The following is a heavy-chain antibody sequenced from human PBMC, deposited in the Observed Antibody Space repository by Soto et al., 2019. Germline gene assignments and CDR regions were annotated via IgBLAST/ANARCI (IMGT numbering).Heavy chain of an antibody. CDR3: ARVPKQQLGGGYYYYYMDV. J-gene: IGHJ6*03. Sequence: SETLSLTCTVSGGSISSYYWSWIRQPPGKGLEWIGYIYYSGSTNYNPSLKSRVTISVDTSKNQFSLKLSSVTAADTAVYYCARVPKQQLGGGYYYYYMDVWGKGTTVTVSS. CDR2: IYYSGST. CDR1: GGSISSYY. D-gene: IGHD6-13*01. V-gene: IGHV4-59*01.